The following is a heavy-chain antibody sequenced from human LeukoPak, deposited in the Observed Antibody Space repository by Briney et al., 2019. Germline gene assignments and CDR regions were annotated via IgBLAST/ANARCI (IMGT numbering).Heavy chain of an antibody. Sequence: GGSLRLSCAASGFTVSSNYMSWVRQAPGRGLEWVSVIYSGGSTYYADSVKGRFTISRDNSKNTLYLQMNSLRAEDTAVYYCARHKGHNYYMDVWGKGTTVTVS. V-gene: IGHV3-53*01. CDR1: GFTVSSNY. J-gene: IGHJ6*03. CDR3: ARHKGHNYYMDV. CDR2: IYSGGST. D-gene: IGHD2-21*01.